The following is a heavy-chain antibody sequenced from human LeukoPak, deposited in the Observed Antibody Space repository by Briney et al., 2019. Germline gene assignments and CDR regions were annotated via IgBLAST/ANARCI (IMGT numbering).Heavy chain of an antibody. CDR1: GGSISSSSYY. CDR2: IKQDESEK. J-gene: IGHJ4*02. CDR3: ARDVAGSLDY. V-gene: IGHV3-7*01. D-gene: IGHD1-26*01. Sequence: ETLSLTCTVSGGSISSSSYYWGWIRQPPGKGLEWVANIKQDESEKNYVDSVKGRFTISRDNAKNSLFLQMNSLRVEDTAVYYCARDVAGSLDYWGQGTLVTVSS.